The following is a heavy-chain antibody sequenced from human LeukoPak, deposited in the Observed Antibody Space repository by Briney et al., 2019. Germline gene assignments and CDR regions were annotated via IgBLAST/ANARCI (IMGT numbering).Heavy chain of an antibody. CDR1: GFTFSSYA. CDR3: AKDTAYGGISPPDG. J-gene: IGHJ4*02. CDR2: ISGGVGVT. D-gene: IGHD4-23*01. Sequence: GGSLRLSCAASGFTFSSYAMTWVRQAPGKGLEWVSAISGGVGVTYYAGSVKGRFTISRDNSKNTLYLQMNSLRAEDTAVYFCAKDTAYGGISPPDGWGQGTLVTVSS. V-gene: IGHV3-23*01.